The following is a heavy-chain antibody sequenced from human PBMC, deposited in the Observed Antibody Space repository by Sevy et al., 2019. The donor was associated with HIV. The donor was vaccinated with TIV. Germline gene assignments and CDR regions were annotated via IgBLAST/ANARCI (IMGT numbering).Heavy chain of an antibody. Sequence: GGSLRLSCAASGFTFSSYGMHWVRQAPGKGLEWVAVISYDGSNKYYADSVKGRFTISRDNSKNTLYLQMNSLRAEDTAVYYCAKDRDSALGYFDYRGQGTLVTVSS. CDR2: ISYDGSNK. V-gene: IGHV3-30*18. J-gene: IGHJ4*02. CDR1: GFTFSSYG. D-gene: IGHD3-10*01. CDR3: AKDRDSALGYFDY.